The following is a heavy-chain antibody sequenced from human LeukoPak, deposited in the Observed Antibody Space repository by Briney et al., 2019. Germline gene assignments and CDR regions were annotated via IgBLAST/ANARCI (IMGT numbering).Heavy chain of an antibody. J-gene: IGHJ4*02. CDR3: AKIEVEGSGWPGGDS. V-gene: IGHV3-30*18. Sequence: GRSLRLSCAAFGFTFSSYGMHWVRQAPGKGLEWVAVISYDGSNKYYADSVKGRFTISRDNSKNTLYLQMNSLRAEDTAVYYCAKIEVEGSGWPGGDSWGQGTLVTVSS. CDR1: GFTFSSYG. D-gene: IGHD6-19*01. CDR2: ISYDGSNK.